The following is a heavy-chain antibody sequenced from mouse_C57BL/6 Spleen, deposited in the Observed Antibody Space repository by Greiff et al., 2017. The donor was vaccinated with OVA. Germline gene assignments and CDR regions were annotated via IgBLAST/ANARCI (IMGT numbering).Heavy chain of an antibody. V-gene: IGHV5-6*01. Sequence: EVMLVESGGDLVKPGGSLKLSCAASGFTFSSYGMSWVRQTPDKRLEWVATISSGGSYTYYPDSVKGRFTISRDNAKTTLYLQMSSLKSEDTAMYYCARHLTGTAPFDYWGQGTTLTVSS. J-gene: IGHJ2*01. CDR1: GFTFSSYG. CDR2: ISSGGSYT. D-gene: IGHD4-1*01. CDR3: ARHLTGTAPFDY.